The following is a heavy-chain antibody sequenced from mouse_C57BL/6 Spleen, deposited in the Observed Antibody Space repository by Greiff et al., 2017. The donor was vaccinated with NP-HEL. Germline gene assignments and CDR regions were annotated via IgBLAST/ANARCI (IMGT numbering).Heavy chain of an antibody. D-gene: IGHD2-3*01. CDR3: ARDGYYYAMDY. CDR1: GYTFTDYY. J-gene: IGHJ4*01. V-gene: IGHV1-26*01. Sequence: EVQLQQSGPELVKPGASVKISCKASGYTFTDYYMNWVKQSHGQSLEWIGDINPNNGGTSYNQKFKGKATLTVDKSSTTAYMELRSLTSEDAAVYYCARDGYYYAMDYWGQGTSVTVSS. CDR2: INPNNGGT.